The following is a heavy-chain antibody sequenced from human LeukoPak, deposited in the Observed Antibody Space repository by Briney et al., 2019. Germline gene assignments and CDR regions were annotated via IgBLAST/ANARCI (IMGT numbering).Heavy chain of an antibody. CDR3: ATQGASSNFDY. J-gene: IGHJ4*02. CDR2: INHSGST. Sequence: LETLSLTCTVSGGSVSSGSYYWSWIRQPPGKGLEWIGEINHSGSTNYNPSLKSRVTISVDTSKNQFSLKLSSVTAADTAVYYCATQGASSNFDYWGQGTLVTVSS. D-gene: IGHD3-16*01. CDR1: GGSVSSGSYY. V-gene: IGHV4-39*07.